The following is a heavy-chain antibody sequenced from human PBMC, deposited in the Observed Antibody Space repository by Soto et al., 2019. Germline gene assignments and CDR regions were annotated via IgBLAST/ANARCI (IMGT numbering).Heavy chain of an antibody. J-gene: IGHJ6*02. V-gene: IGHV3-9*01. Sequence: EVQLVESGGGWVQPGRSLRLSCAASGFTFDDYAMHWVRQAPGKGLEWVSGISWNSGSIGYADSVKGRFTISRDNAKNSLYLQMNSLRAEDTALYYCAKGQLAYYYYYGMDVWGQGTTVTVSS. CDR2: ISWNSGSI. CDR3: AKGQLAYYYYYGMDV. D-gene: IGHD6-13*01. CDR1: GFTFDDYA.